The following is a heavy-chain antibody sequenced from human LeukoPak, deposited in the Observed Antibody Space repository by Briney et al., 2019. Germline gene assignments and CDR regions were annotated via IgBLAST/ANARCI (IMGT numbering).Heavy chain of an antibody. J-gene: IGHJ4*02. V-gene: IGHV3-66*04. D-gene: IGHD6-13*01. Sequence: PGGSLRLSCAASGFTVSSNYMGWVRQAPGKGLEWVSVIYSGGSTYYADSVKGRFTISRDNSKNTLYLQMNSLRAEDTAVYYCAKQVWYSSSWYSDYWGQGTLVTVSS. CDR1: GFTVSSNY. CDR2: IYSGGST. CDR3: AKQVWYSSSWYSDY.